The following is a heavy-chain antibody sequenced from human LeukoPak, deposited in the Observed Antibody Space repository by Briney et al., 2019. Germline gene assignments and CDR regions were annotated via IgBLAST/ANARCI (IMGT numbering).Heavy chain of an antibody. Sequence: GASVKVSCKASGYTFTSYGISWVRQAPGQGLEWMGWISIYNGNTNYAQKFQGRVTMTTDTSTSTVYMELRSLRSDDTAVYYCARDFYAVAGDRKFAFDPWGQGALVTVSS. CDR1: GYTFTSYG. CDR2: ISIYNGNT. V-gene: IGHV1-18*01. D-gene: IGHD6-19*01. CDR3: ARDFYAVAGDRKFAFDP. J-gene: IGHJ5*02.